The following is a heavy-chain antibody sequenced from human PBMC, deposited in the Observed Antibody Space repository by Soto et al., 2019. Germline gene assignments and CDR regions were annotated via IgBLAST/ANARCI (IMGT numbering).Heavy chain of an antibody. V-gene: IGHV4-4*07. Sequence: KLSDTLSLTCTVSGDSIDRHYWTWIRQPAGKGPEWIGHIYSSGNTNYNPSLKSRVTMSLDTSGNQFSLSLRSVTAADTAIYYCTRGRGFYSDNYFDPWSPGTQVTVSS. CDR2: IYSSGNT. J-gene: IGHJ5*02. CDR3: TRGRGFYSDNYFDP. D-gene: IGHD3-22*01. CDR1: GDSIDRHY.